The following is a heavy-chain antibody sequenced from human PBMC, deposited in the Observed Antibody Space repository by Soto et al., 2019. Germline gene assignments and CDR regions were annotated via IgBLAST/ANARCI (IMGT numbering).Heavy chain of an antibody. Sequence: GGSLILSCAASGFTFSSYGMHWVLQAPGKGLEWVAVIWYDGSNKYYADSVKGRFTISRGNSKNTLYLQMNSLRAEDTAVYYCARVSMEAASEYFQNWGQGTLVTVSS. D-gene: IGHD3-10*01. V-gene: IGHV3-33*01. CDR3: ARVSMEAASEYFQN. J-gene: IGHJ1*01. CDR2: IWYDGSNK. CDR1: GFTFSSYG.